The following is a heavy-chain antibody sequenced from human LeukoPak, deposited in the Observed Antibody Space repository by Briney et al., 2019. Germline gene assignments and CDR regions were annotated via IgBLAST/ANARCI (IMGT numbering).Heavy chain of an antibody. Sequence: SETLSLTCTVSGGSISSSSYYWGWIRQPPGKGLEWIGSIYHSGSTYYNPSLKSRVTISVDTSKNQFSLKLSSVTAADTAVYYCARGHEGAIVDYWGQGTLVTVSS. V-gene: IGHV4-39*07. CDR1: GGSISSSSYY. J-gene: IGHJ4*02. CDR3: ARGHEGAIVDY. D-gene: IGHD1-26*01. CDR2: IYHSGST.